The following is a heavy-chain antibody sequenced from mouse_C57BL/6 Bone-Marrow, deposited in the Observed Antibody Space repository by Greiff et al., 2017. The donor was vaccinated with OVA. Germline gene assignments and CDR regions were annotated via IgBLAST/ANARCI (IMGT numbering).Heavy chain of an antibody. J-gene: IGHJ4*01. CDR2: FDPENGDT. D-gene: IGHD2-4*01. CDR3: TTDYDYDGYAMDY. V-gene: IGHV14-4*01. CDR1: GFNIKDDY. Sequence: VQLQQSGAELVRPGASVKLSCTASGFNIKDDYMHWVKQRPEQGLEWIGWFDPENGDTEYASKFQGKATITADTSSNTAYLQLSSLTSEDTAVYYCTTDYDYDGYAMDYWGQGTSVTVSS.